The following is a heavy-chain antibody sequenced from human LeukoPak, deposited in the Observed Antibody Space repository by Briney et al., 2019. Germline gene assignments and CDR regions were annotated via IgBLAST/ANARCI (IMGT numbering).Heavy chain of an antibody. V-gene: IGHV3-30*02. CDR2: IRYDGSNK. D-gene: IGHD6-19*01. CDR1: GFTFSSYG. CDR3: AKVWGYSSGWEFDY. J-gene: IGHJ4*02. Sequence: GGSLRLSCAASGFTFSSYGMHWVRQAPGKGLEWVAFIRYDGSNKYYADSVKGRFTISRDNSKNTLYLQMNSLRAEDTAVYYCAKVWGYSSGWEFDYWGQGTLVTVSS.